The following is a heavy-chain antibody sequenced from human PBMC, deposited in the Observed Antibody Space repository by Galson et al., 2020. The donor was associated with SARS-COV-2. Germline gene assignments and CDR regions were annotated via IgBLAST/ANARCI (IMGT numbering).Heavy chain of an antibody. J-gene: IGHJ4*02. Sequence: GESLKISCKASGYTFTSYGYSWVRQAPGQGLEWMGWISAYNGDTDFAQRFQGRLTLTTDTSTSTVSMELGSLTSDDTAIYYCAREPTILRSPGSSQRFFDCWGQGSLVTVAS. V-gene: IGHV1-18*01. D-gene: IGHD2-8*02. CDR3: AREPTILRSPGSSQRFFDC. CDR2: ISAYNGDT. CDR1: GYTFTSYG.